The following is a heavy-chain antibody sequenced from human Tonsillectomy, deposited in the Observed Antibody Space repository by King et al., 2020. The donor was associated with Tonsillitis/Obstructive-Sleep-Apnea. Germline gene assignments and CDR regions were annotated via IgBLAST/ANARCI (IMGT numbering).Heavy chain of an antibody. J-gene: IGHJ4*02. CDR1: GFTFHDYA. Sequence: VQLVESGGGLVQPGRSLRLSCAASGFTFHDYAMHWVRQAPGKGLEWVSGINWNSGATGYADSVKGRFTISRDNAKNFLFLQMNSLRAEDTALYYCSKGLPPPEEGGTYYFDSWGQGTLVTVSS. D-gene: IGHD1-26*01. CDR2: INWNSGAT. CDR3: SKGLPPPEEGGTYYFDS. V-gene: IGHV3-9*01.